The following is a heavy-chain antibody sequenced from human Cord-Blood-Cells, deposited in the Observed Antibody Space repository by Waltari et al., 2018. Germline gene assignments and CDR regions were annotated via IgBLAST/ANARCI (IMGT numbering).Heavy chain of an antibody. CDR1: GFTFSRYW. J-gene: IGHJ4*02. Sequence: EVQLVESGGGLVQPGGSLRLSCAASGFTFSRYWMSWVRQAPGKGLDWGANIKQDGREKYYVDSVKGRCTISRDNAKNSLYLQMNSLRAEDTAVYYCARYLYSSSWLFDYWGQGTLVTVSS. CDR3: ARYLYSSSWLFDY. V-gene: IGHV3-7*01. D-gene: IGHD6-13*01. CDR2: IKQDGREK.